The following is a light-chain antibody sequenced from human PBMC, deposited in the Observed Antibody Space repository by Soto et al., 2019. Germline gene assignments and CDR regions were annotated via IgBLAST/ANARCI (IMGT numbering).Light chain of an antibody. CDR3: RSYTSSSTYV. CDR1: SGDVGGYNY. CDR2: DVS. Sequence: QSALTQPASVSGSPGQSITISCTGTSGDVGGYNYVSWYQQHPGKAPKLMIYDVSNRPSGVSNRFSGSKSGNTASLTISGLQAEDEADYYCRSYTSSSTYVFGTGNKVPVL. V-gene: IGLV2-14*01. J-gene: IGLJ1*01.